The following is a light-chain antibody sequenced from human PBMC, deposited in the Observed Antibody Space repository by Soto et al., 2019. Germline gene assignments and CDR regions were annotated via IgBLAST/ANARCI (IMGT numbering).Light chain of an antibody. CDR1: QSVSSN. V-gene: IGKV3-15*01. CDR3: QQYNNWPPIT. CDR2: GAS. J-gene: IGKJ5*01. Sequence: PAPLSVSPGERAPLSCRASQSVSSNLAWYQQKPGQAPRLLIYGASTRATGIPARFSGSGSGTEFTLTISSLQSEDFAVYYCQQYNNWPPITFGQGTRLEIK.